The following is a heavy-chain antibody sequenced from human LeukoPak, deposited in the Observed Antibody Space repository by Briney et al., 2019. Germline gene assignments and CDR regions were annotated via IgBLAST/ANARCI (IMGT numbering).Heavy chain of an antibody. CDR2: ISISGTTI. V-gene: IGHV3-48*03. CDR1: GFTFSSYE. J-gene: IGHJ4*02. D-gene: IGHD3-10*01. Sequence: GGSLRLSCAASGFTFSSYEMSWVRQAPGKGLEWVSHISISGTTIYYADSVKGRFTISRDNTKRSVYLQMNSLRAEDTAVYYCARAGPEYYYGSGSSFDDWGQGTLVTVSS. CDR3: ARAGPEYYYGSGSSFDD.